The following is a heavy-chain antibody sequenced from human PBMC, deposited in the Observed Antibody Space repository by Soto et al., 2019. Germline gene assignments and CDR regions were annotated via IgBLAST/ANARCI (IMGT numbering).Heavy chain of an antibody. CDR2: MCTSGST. D-gene: IGHD3-3*01. V-gene: IGHV4-4*07. CDR3: ARNYDFWSGYFGGFSWFDP. CDR1: GGSISSYC. Sequence: SETLSLTCTGSGGSISSYCWSWIRQPAGKGLEWIGHMCTSGSTNYNPSLKSRVTMSVDTSKNQFSLKLNSVTAADTAVYYCARNYDFWSGYFGGFSWFDPWGQGPLVTVS. J-gene: IGHJ5*02.